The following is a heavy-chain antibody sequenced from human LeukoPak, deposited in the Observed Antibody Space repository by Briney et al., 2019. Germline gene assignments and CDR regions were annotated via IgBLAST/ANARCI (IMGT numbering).Heavy chain of an antibody. CDR2: ISAYNGNT. D-gene: IGHD3-3*01. J-gene: IGHJ3*02. CDR3: ARGLRFLEWLSHDAFDI. V-gene: IGHV1-18*01. Sequence: GASVKVSCKASGYTFTSYGISWVRQAPGQGLEWMGWISAYNGNTNYAQKLQGRVTMTTDTSTSTAYMELRSLRSDDTAVYYCARGLRFLEWLSHDAFDIWGQGTMVTVTS. CDR1: GYTFTSYG.